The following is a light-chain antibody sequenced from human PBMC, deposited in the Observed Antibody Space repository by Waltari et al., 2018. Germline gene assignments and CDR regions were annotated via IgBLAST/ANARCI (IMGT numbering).Light chain of an antibody. CDR1: QSVLYSSNNKNY. Sequence: DIVMTQSPDSLAVSLGERATINCKSSQSVLYSSNNKNYLTWYQKKPGQLPKLLIYWASTRESGVPDRFSGSGSGTDFTLTISSLQAEDVAVYYCQQYYNTPFTFGPGTKVDVK. CDR2: WAS. V-gene: IGKV4-1*01. CDR3: QQYYNTPFT. J-gene: IGKJ3*01.